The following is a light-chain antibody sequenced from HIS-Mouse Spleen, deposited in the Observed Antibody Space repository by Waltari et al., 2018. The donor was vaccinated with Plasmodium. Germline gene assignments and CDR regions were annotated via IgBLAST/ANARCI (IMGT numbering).Light chain of an antibody. V-gene: IGKV1-8*01. CDR3: QQYYSYPVT. Sequence: AIRMTQSPSSFSASTGDRVTITCRASQGISSYLAWYQQKPGKAPKLLIYAASTLQSEGPSRFSCSGSGTDFTLTISCLQSEDFATYYCQQYYSYPVTVGPGTKVDIK. CDR2: AAS. J-gene: IGKJ3*01. CDR1: QGISSY.